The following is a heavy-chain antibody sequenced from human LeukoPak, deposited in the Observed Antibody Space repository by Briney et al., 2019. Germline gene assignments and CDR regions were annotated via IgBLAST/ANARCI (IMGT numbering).Heavy chain of an antibody. CDR1: GGSISSGGYY. CDR2: IYHSGST. CDR3: ARDGIAVAGTSDL. V-gene: IGHV4-30-2*01. J-gene: IGHJ5*02. Sequence: SETLSLTCTVSGGSISSGGYYWSWIRQPPGKGLEWVGYIYHSGSTYYNPSLKSRVTISVDRSKNQFSLKLSSVTAADTAVYYCARDGIAVAGTSDLWGQGTLVTVSS. D-gene: IGHD6-19*01.